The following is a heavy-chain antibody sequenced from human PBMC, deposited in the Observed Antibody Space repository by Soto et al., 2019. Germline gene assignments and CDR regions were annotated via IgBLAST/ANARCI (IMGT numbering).Heavy chain of an antibody. CDR2: ISAYNGNT. V-gene: IGHV1-18*01. Sequence: QVQLVQSGAGVKKPGASVKVSCKASGYTFTSYGISWVRQAPGRGLEWMGWISAYNGNTNYAQKLQGRVTMTTDTSTSTAYMELRSLRSDDTAVYYCARDRTVTTYYYYYGMDVWGQGTTVTVSS. D-gene: IGHD4-17*01. CDR3: ARDRTVTTYYYYYGMDV. J-gene: IGHJ6*02. CDR1: GYTFTSYG.